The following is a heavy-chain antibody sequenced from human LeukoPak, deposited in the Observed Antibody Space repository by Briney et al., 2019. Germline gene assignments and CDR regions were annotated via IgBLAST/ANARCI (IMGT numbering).Heavy chain of an antibody. V-gene: IGHV4-4*07. Sequence: SQTLSLTCTVSGGSISSYYWSWIWQPDCQGLDWVGRNYSTWSTNYTPSLKSRVTMSVDTSKNQFSLRLRSVTAADTAVYYCARQIASAGTAGFDFWGQGALVTVSS. D-gene: IGHD6-13*01. J-gene: IGHJ4*02. CDR3: ARQIASAGTAGFDF. CDR2: NYSTWST. CDR1: GGSISSYY.